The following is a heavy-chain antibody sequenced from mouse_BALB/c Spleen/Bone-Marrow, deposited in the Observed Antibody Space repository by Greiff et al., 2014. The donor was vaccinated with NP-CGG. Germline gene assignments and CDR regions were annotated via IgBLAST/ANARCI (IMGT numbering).Heavy chain of an antibody. CDR3: TRFGSTYDWYFDV. V-gene: IGHV1-5*01. D-gene: IGHD1-1*01. Sequence: VQLKQSGAVLARPGASVKMSCKASGYSFTLYAMHWGKQRPGKGLEWIGAIYPGNSDTSYNQKFKGKAKLTAVKSASTAYMELSSLTNEDSSVYYWTRFGSTYDWYFDVWGAGTTVTVSS. J-gene: IGHJ1*01. CDR2: IYPGNSDT. CDR1: GYSFTLYA.